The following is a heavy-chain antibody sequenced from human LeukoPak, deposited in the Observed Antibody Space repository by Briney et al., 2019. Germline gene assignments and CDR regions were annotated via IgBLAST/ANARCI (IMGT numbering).Heavy chain of an antibody. D-gene: IGHD6-19*01. CDR3: AKDQSRGWPAALDY. CDR1: GFTFSSYA. J-gene: IGHJ4*02. CDR2: ISCSGGIT. Sequence: GGSLRLACAAAGFTFSSYAMSWVRQPPGKLLEWVSSISCSGGITYYANSGKGRFTISRDNSKNTLYVQMNSLRAEDTAVYYCAKDQSRGWPAALDYWGQGTLVTVSS. V-gene: IGHV3-23*01.